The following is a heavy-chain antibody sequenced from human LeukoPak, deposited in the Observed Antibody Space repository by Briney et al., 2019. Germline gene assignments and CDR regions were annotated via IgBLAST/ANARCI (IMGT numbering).Heavy chain of an antibody. J-gene: IGHJ4*02. CDR3: AMMTTVTRAADY. V-gene: IGHV4-34*01. CDR2: INHSGST. Sequence: PSETLSLTCAVYGGSFSGYYWSWIRQPPGKGLEWIGEINHSGSTNYNPSLKSRVTISVDTSKNQFSLKLSSVTAADTAVYYCAMMTTVTRAADYWGQGTLVTVSS. CDR1: GGSFSGYY. D-gene: IGHD4-17*01.